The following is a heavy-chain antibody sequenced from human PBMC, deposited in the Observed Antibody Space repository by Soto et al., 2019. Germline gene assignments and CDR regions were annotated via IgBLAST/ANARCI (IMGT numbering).Heavy chain of an antibody. Sequence: SETLSLTCAVYGGSFSGYYWSWIRQPPGKGLEWIGEINHSGSTNYNPSLKSRVTISVDTSKNQFSLKLSSVTAADTAVYYCARHQVVVVPAPPTRKQLDYWGQGTLVTVSS. D-gene: IGHD2-2*01. V-gene: IGHV4-34*01. CDR1: GGSFSGYY. CDR3: ARHQVVVVPAPPTRKQLDY. CDR2: INHSGST. J-gene: IGHJ4*02.